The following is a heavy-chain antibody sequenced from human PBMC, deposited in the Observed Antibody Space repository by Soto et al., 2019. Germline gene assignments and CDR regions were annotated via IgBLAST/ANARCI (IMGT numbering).Heavy chain of an antibody. D-gene: IGHD1-1*01. CDR1: GYTFTNYG. CDR3: ASPGGMYNGNRLSAFDL. Sequence: ASVKVSCKASGYTFTNYGLTWVRQAPGQGLEWMGWISVHTGDTKYAEKFQGRITMTTDTSTSTAYLDLRSLTSDDTAVYYCASPGGMYNGNRLSAFDLWGQGTMVTVSS. V-gene: IGHV1-18*04. J-gene: IGHJ3*01. CDR2: ISVHTGDT.